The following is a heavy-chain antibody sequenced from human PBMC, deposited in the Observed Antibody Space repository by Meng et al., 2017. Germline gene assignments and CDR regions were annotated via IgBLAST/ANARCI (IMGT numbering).Heavy chain of an antibody. CDR1: WAVVVSKMVA. D-gene: IGHD2-8*02. V-gene: IGHV6-1*01. J-gene: IGHJ4*02. CDR3: ARGVGYAISYFDY. Sequence: LIHAVPALVNPPQALSHPLSISWAVVVSKMVACKLLRLSPSRGLEWLGRTYYRSKCYNDYAVSVKSRTTINPDTPKNQFFLQLHAVTPDDTAVYYFARGVGYAISYFDYWGQGTLVTVSS. CDR2: TYYRSKCYN.